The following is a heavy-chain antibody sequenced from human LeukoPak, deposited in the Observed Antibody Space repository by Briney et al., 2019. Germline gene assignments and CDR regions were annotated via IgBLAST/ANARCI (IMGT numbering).Heavy chain of an antibody. J-gene: IGHJ3*01. D-gene: IGHD1-26*01. V-gene: IGHV1-2*02. CDR1: GYTFTGYY. Sequence: ASVKVSCKASGYTFTGYYMHWVRRAPGQGLEWMGWINPNNGGTNYAQKFQGRVTMTRDTSISTAYMDLSRLKSDDTAVYYCAREGYGGGQDFDVWGQGTMVTVSS. CDR3: AREGYGGGQDFDV. CDR2: INPNNGGT.